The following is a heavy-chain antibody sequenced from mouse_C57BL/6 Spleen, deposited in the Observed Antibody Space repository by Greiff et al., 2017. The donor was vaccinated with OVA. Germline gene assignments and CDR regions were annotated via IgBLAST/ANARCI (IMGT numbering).Heavy chain of an antibody. CDR1: GFTFSSYG. J-gene: IGHJ4*01. CDR3: AKVYDYDAAMDY. D-gene: IGHD2-4*01. CDR2: ISSGGSYT. Sequence: EVMLVESGGDLVKPGGSLKLSCAASGFTFSSYGMSWVRQTPDQRLEWVSTISSGGSYTYYPDSVKGRFTISRDTAKNTLYLQMSSLKSEDTAMYYDAKVYDYDAAMDYWGQGTSVTVSS. V-gene: IGHV5-6*02.